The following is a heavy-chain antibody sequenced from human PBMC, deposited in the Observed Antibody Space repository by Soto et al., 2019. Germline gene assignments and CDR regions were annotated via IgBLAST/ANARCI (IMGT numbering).Heavy chain of an antibody. CDR2: ISYDGSDK. Sequence: QVQLVESGGAVVQPGRSLRLSCAASGFSFNTFGMHWVRQAPGKGLEWLTVISYDGSDKYYADSVEGRFIISRDNSENPMYLQMNSLRPDDTAVYYCARGPYYGSGTLDYWGQGTLVTVFS. CDR1: GFSFNTFG. J-gene: IGHJ4*02. CDR3: ARGPYYGSGTLDY. V-gene: IGHV3-30*03. D-gene: IGHD3-10*01.